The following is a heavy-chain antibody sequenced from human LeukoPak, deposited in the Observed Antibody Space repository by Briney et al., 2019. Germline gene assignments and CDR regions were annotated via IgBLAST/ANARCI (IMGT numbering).Heavy chain of an antibody. J-gene: IGHJ5*02. V-gene: IGHV3-23*01. D-gene: IGHD5-24*01. Sequence: PGASLRLSCAASGFTFSSYAMSWVRQAPGKGLEWVSAIGGSGGSTYYADPVKGRFTISRDNSKNTLYLQMNSLRAEDTAVYYCAKVWRDGYGTWGQGTLVTVSS. CDR2: IGGSGGST. CDR1: GFTFSSYA. CDR3: AKVWRDGYGT.